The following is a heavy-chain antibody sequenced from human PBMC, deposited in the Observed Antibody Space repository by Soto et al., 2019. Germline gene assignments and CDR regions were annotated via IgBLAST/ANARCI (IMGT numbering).Heavy chain of an antibody. CDR3: TTDPGDYEDF. V-gene: IGHV3-15*01. Sequence: EAQLVESGGDLVKPGGCLRLSCAVSGITFINAWMSWVRQSPGKGLEWVGRIKNKADGGTTDYAAPVRGRFTISRGDSKNTLFLQMNSLETEDTAVYYCTTDPGDYEDFWGQGTLVTVSS. CDR2: IKNKADGGTT. J-gene: IGHJ4*02. CDR1: GITFINAW. D-gene: IGHD4-17*01.